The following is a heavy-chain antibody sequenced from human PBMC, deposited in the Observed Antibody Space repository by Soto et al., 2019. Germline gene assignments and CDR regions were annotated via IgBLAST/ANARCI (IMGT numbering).Heavy chain of an antibody. V-gene: IGHV5-51*01. D-gene: IGHD2-15*01. Sequence: TNHCIGRVRQKHGHGVELVGIIYTGDSDTRYSPSFQGQVTISADKSISTAYLQWSSLKASDTAMYYCARLSLGYCSGGSCYSAVFAIWVQGTTV. CDR1: TNHC. J-gene: IGHJ3*02. CDR3: ARLSLGYCSGGSCYSAVFAI. CDR2: IYTGDSDT.